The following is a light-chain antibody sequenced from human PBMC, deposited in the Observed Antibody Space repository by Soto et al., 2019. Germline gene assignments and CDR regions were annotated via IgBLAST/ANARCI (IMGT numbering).Light chain of an antibody. CDR2: DVS. V-gene: IGLV2-11*01. J-gene: IGLJ1*01. CDR3: CSYAGSYTYV. CDR1: SSDVGGYTY. Sequence: QSALTQPRSVSGSPGQSVTISCTGTSSDVGGYTYVSWYQQHPGKAPKLMIYDVSQRPSGVPDRFSGSRSGNTASLTISGLQAEDAADYYCCSYAGSYTYVFGTGTKLTVL.